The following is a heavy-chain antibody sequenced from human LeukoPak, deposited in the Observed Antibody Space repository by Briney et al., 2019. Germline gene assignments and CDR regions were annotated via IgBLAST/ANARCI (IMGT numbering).Heavy chain of an antibody. V-gene: IGHV3-21*01. Sequence: GGSLRLSCAASGFTFSSYAMSWVRQAPGKGLEWVSSISSRSTYIYYADSLKGRFTISRDNAKNSPYLQMNSLRGEDTAVYYCARGAERSGYDHWGQGTLVTVAS. D-gene: IGHD3-22*01. CDR1: GFTFSSYA. CDR3: ARGAERSGYDH. CDR2: ISSRSTYI. J-gene: IGHJ4*02.